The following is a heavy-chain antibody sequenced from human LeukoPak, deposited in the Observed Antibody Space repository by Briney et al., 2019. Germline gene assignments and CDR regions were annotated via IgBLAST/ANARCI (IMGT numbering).Heavy chain of an antibody. CDR1: GFTFTSYA. CDR3: ARDLSAAFDF. CDR2: ISGSGDST. J-gene: IGHJ4*02. V-gene: IGHV3-23*01. D-gene: IGHD6-19*01. Sequence: GGSLRLSCAASGFTFTSYAMSWVRQAPGKGLEWVSIISGSGDSTCYADSVKGRFTISRDNSKDTLYLQMDSLRAEDTAVYYCARDLSAAFDFWGQGILVTVSS.